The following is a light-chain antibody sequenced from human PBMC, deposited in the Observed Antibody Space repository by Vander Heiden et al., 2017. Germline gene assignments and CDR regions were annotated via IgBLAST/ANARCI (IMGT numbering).Light chain of an antibody. CDR3: QQYYSTPLT. V-gene: IGKV4-1*01. CDR1: QSVLYSSNNKNY. J-gene: IGKJ4*01. Sequence: DIVMTQYPDSLAVSLGERATINCKYSQSVLYSSNNKNYLAWYQQKPGQPPKLLIYWASTRESGVPDRFSGSGSGTDFTLTSSSLQAEDVAVYYCQQYYSTPLTFGGGTKVEIK. CDR2: WAS.